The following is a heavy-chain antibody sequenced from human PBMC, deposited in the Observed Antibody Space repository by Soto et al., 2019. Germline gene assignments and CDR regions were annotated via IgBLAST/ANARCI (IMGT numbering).Heavy chain of an antibody. J-gene: IGHJ6*02. V-gene: IGHV4-31*03. D-gene: IGHD3-10*02. CDR3: ARDFTMSYGSVLEGMDV. Sequence: SETLSLTCTVSGGSISSGGYYWSWIRQHPGKGLEWIGYIYYSGSTYYNPSLKSRVTISVDTSKNQFSLKLSSVTAADTAVYYCARDFTMSYGSVLEGMDVWGQGTTVTVSS. CDR2: IYYSGST. CDR1: GGSISSGGYY.